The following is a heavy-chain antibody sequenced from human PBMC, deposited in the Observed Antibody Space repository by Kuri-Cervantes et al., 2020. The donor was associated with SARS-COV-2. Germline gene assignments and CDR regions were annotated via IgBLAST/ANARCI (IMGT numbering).Heavy chain of an antibody. CDR1: GFTFSSYA. CDR3: ARDSFWSSSTVYYYYGMDV. CDR2: ISYDGSNK. V-gene: IGHV3-30*07. J-gene: IGHJ6*02. D-gene: IGHD6-6*01. Sequence: GESLKISCAASGFTFSSYAMHWVRQAPGKGLGWVAVISYDGSNKYYADSVKGRFTISRDNSKNTLYLQMNSLRAEDTAVYYCARDSFWSSSTVYYYYGMDVWGQGTTVTVSS.